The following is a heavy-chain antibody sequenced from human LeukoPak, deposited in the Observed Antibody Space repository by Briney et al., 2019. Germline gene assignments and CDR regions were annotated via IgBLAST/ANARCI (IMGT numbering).Heavy chain of an antibody. V-gene: IGHV3-48*03. CDR3: ATLVSYWSFDY. CDR1: GFTFSSYE. Sequence: PGGSLRLSCAAPGFTFSSYEMNWVRQAPGKGLEWVSYISSSGSTIYYADSVKGRFTISRDNAKSSMYLQIDSVRAEDTAVYYCATLVSYWSFDYWGQGTLVTVSS. CDR2: ISSSGSTI. J-gene: IGHJ4*02. D-gene: IGHD1-26*01.